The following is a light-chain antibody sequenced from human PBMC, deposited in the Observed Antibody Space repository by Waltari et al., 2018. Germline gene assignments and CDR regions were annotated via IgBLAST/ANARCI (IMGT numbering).Light chain of an antibody. V-gene: IGLV2-14*01. J-gene: IGLJ3*02. CDR2: EVT. CDR1: RSDIADYNS. CDR3: SSYTASSSLGV. Sequence: QYVLIQPASVSGSPGQSITISCIGPRSDIADYNSVSWYQHHSGKAPNLIIYEVTKPPSGVSDRFSGSKSANTASLTISGLQSDDEADYYCSSYTASSSLGVFGGGTKLTV.